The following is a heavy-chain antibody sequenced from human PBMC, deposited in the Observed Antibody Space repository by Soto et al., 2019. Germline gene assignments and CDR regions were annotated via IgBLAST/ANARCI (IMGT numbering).Heavy chain of an antibody. CDR1: GFIFKVYL. D-gene: IGHD3-10*01. Sequence: GGSLRLSWAASGFIFKVYLMHWVLQSPGKGLGWISRIYNDGTYSDYADSVSGRFTISRDNVNDTLYLQMNNLRAEDSGLYYCTRGPRPISTGTGAYWGQGTQVTVSS. CDR3: TRGPRPISTGTGAY. J-gene: IGHJ4*02. CDR2: IYNDGTYS. V-gene: IGHV3-74*01.